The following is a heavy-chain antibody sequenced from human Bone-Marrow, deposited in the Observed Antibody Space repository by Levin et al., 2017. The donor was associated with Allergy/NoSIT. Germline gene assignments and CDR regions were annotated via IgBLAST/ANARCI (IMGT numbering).Heavy chain of an antibody. CDR2: IRSKAYGGTT. J-gene: IGHJ5*02. Sequence: GGSLRLSCTASGFTFGDYAMSWVRQAPGKGLEWVGFIRSKAYGGTTEYAASVKGRFTISRDDSKSIAYLQMNSLKTEDTAVYYCTPRAAAGKTGGNWFDPWGQGTLVTVSS. CDR3: TPRAAAGKTGGNWFDP. V-gene: IGHV3-49*04. CDR1: GFTFGDYA. D-gene: IGHD6-13*01.